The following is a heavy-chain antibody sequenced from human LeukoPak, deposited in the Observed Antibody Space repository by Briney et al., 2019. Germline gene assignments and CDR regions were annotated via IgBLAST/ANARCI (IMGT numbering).Heavy chain of an antibody. CDR2: ITTSSSYI. V-gene: IGHV3-21*01. CDR3: ARFEL. Sequence: PGGSLRLSCAASGFTFSSYSMNWVRQAPGKGLEWVSSITTSSSYIYYADSVKGRFTISRDNSRNTLYLQMNSLRAEDTAVYYCARFELGGQGTLVTVSS. D-gene: IGHD3-9*01. CDR1: GFTFSSYS. J-gene: IGHJ4*02.